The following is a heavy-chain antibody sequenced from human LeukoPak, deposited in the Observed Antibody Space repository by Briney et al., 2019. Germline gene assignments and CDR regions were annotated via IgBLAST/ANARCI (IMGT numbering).Heavy chain of an antibody. D-gene: IGHD1-26*01. V-gene: IGHV1-69*04. CDR2: IIPILGIA. Sequence: GASVKVSCKASGGTFSSYAISWVRQAPGQGLEWMGRIIPILGIANYAQKFQGRVTITADKSTSTAYMELSSLRSEDTAVYYCARDKQIVGASSDYWGHGTLVTVSS. CDR3: ARDKQIVGASSDY. J-gene: IGHJ4*01. CDR1: GGTFSSYA.